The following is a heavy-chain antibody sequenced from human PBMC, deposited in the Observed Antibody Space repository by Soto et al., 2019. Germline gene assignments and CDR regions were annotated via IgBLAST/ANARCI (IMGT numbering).Heavy chain of an antibody. Sequence: GGSLRLSCAASGFTFSSYGMHWVRQAPGKGLEWVAVISYDGSNKYYADSVKGRFTISRDNSKNTLYLQMNSLRAEDTAVYYCAKDDTYYDSSGYLYYFDYWGQGTLVTVSS. D-gene: IGHD3-22*01. CDR3: AKDDTYYDSSGYLYYFDY. V-gene: IGHV3-30*18. CDR2: ISYDGSNK. CDR1: GFTFSSYG. J-gene: IGHJ4*02.